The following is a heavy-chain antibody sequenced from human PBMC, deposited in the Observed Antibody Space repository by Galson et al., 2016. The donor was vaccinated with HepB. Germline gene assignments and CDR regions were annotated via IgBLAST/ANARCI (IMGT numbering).Heavy chain of an antibody. CDR1: GYTFTSYN. D-gene: IGHD6-25*01. CDR2: INPNGGSA. V-gene: IGHV1-46*01. Sequence: SVKVSCKASGYTFTSYNVHWVRQAPGQGLEWMGIINPNGGSASYSPKFQGRVTLTRDTSTSTAYMELSSLKSDDTALYYCSTGGGYNWFDPWGQGTLVTVSS. CDR3: STGGGYNWFDP. J-gene: IGHJ5*02.